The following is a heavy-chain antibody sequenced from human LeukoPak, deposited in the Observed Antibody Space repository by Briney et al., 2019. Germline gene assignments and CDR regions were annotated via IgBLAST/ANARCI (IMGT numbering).Heavy chain of an antibody. J-gene: IGHJ4*02. CDR2: IYYSGST. Sequence: SSETLSLTCTVSGGSISSYYWSWIRQPPGKGLEWTGYIYYSGSTNYNPSLKSRVTISVDTSKNQFSLKLSSVTAADTAVYYCARQTAEWYDSSGTYFDYWGQGTLVTVSS. CDR1: GGSISSYY. CDR3: ARQTAEWYDSSGTYFDY. V-gene: IGHV4-59*08. D-gene: IGHD3-22*01.